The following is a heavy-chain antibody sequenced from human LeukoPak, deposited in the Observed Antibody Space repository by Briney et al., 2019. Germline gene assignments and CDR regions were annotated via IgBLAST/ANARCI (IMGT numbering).Heavy chain of an antibody. J-gene: IGHJ4*02. CDR2: IYYSGST. V-gene: IGHV4-59*01. CDR1: GGSISSYY. CDR3: ARDELGPLWFDY. D-gene: IGHD5-18*01. Sequence: PSETLSLTCTVSGGSISSYYWSWIRQPPGKGLEWIGYIYYSGSTNYNPSLKSRVTISVATSKNPFSLKLSSVNAADTAVYYCARDELGPLWFDYWGQGTLVTVSS.